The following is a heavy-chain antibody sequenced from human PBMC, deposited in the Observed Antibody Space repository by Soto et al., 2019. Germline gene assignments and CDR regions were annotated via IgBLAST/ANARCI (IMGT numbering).Heavy chain of an antibody. J-gene: IGHJ6*03. CDR1: GYTFTGYY. V-gene: IGHV1-2*02. CDR2: INPNSGGT. Sequence: QVQLVQSGAEVKKPGASVKVSCKASGYTFTGYYMHWVRQAPGQGLEWMGWINPNSGGTNYAQKFQGGVTMTRDTSISTAYMELSRLRSDDTAVYYCARDGGGGYCSGGSCYYYYYMDVWGKGTTVTVSS. D-gene: IGHD2-15*01. CDR3: ARDGGGGYCSGGSCYYYYYMDV.